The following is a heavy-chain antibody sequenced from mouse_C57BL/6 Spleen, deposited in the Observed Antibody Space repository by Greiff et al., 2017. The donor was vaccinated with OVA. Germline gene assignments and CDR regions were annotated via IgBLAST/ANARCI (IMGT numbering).Heavy chain of an antibody. CDR3: ANSNYPSWDY. V-gene: IGHV1-85*01. Sequence: QVHVKQSGPELVKPGASVKLSCKASGYTFTSYDINWVKQRPGQGLEWIGWIYPRDGSTKYNEKFKGKATLTVNTSSSTAYMELHSLTSEDSAVYFCANSNYPSWDYWGQGTTLTVSS. CDR1: GYTFTSYD. CDR2: IYPRDGST. D-gene: IGHD2-5*01. J-gene: IGHJ2*01.